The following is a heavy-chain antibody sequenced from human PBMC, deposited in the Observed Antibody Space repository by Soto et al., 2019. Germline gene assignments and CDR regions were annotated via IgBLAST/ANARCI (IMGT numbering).Heavy chain of an antibody. J-gene: IGHJ3*02. D-gene: IGHD6-13*01. CDR1: GFSFDDYC. CDR2: ISWNSGSI. CDR3: AKGGIGSIEAAGTDAFDI. V-gene: IGHV3-9*01. Sequence: CLRLSSPASGFSFDDYCVHWVRQAPGKGLEWVSGISWNSGSIGYADSVKGRFTISRDNAKNSLYLQMNSLRAEDTALYYCAKGGIGSIEAAGTDAFDIWGQGTMVTVSS.